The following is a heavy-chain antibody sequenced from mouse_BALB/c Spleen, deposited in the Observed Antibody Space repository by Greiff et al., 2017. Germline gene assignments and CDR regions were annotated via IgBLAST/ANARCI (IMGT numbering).Heavy chain of an antibody. J-gene: IGHJ2*01. CDR3: APIYDGYYFDY. CDR1: GFNIKDTY. V-gene: IGHV14-3*02. D-gene: IGHD2-12*01. CDR2: IDPANGNT. Sequence: VQLQQSGAELVKPGASVKLSCTASGFNIKDTYMHWVKQRPEQGLEWIGRIDPANGNTKYDPKFQGKATITADTSSNTAYLQLSSLTSEDTAVYYCAPIYDGYYFDYWGQGTTLTVSS.